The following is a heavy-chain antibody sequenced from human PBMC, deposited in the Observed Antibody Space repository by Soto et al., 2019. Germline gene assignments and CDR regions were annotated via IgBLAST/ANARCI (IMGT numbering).Heavy chain of an antibody. Sequence: QVQLQESGPRLVKPSGTLSLTCAVSGASINNSHWWSWVRQPPGKGLEWIGEIYHDESTNYNPSLKSRAVILIDKSKNRFPLKVTSVTAADTAVYYCARNREDGSGYSIRFDYWGLGTLVTVSS. CDR2: IYHDEST. CDR3: ARNREDGSGYSIRFDY. V-gene: IGHV4-4*02. D-gene: IGHD3-22*01. J-gene: IGHJ4*02. CDR1: GASINNSHW.